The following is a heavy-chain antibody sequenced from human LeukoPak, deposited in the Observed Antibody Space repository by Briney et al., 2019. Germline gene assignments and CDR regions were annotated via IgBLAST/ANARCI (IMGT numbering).Heavy chain of an antibody. CDR3: AKDLRTIWFGELNDAFDI. CDR2: ISGSGGST. V-gene: IGHV3-23*01. J-gene: IGHJ3*02. Sequence: GGSLRLSCAASGFTFSNYDMSWVRQAPGKGLEWVSAISGSGGSTYYADSVKGRFTISRDNSKNTLYLQMNSLRAEDTAVYYCAKDLRTIWFGELNDAFDIWGQGTMVTVSS. CDR1: GFTFSNYD. D-gene: IGHD3-10*01.